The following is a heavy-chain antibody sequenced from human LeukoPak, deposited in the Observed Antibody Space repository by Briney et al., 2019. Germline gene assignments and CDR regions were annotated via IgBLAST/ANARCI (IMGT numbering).Heavy chain of an antibody. CDR3: ARSVTYYYDSSGYYYSPYYYYYMDV. J-gene: IGHJ6*03. CDR2: ISSSGGTI. D-gene: IGHD3-22*01. V-gene: IGHV3-11*01. Sequence: GGSLRLSCAASGFTFSDHYMSWIRQAPGKGLEWVSYISSSGGTIYYADSVKGRFTISRDNAKNSLYLQMNSLRAEDTAVYYCARSVTYYYDSSGYYYSPYYYYYMDVWGKGTTVTVSS. CDR1: GFTFSDHY.